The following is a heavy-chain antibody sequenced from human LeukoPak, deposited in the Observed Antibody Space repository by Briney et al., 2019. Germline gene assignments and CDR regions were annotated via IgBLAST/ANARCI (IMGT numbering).Heavy chain of an antibody. CDR1: GYTFTSYA. J-gene: IGHJ4*02. Sequence: RASVKVSCKAFGYTFTSYAIIWVRQAPGQGLEWMGWISGYSGNTKSSQSLQDRVIMTTDTSTRTAYMELRSLRPDDTAVYYCARVYLGIYYDGSPSPFDYWGQGTLVTVSS. D-gene: IGHD3-22*01. V-gene: IGHV1-18*01. CDR2: ISGYSGNT. CDR3: ARVYLGIYYDGSPSPFDY.